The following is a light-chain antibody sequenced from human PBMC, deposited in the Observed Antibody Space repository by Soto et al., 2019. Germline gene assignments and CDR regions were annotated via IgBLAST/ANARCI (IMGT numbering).Light chain of an antibody. CDR3: QQYNNWPPGGT. Sequence: EIVMTQSPATLSVSPGERATLSCRASQSVSSNLAWYQQKPGQAPRLLIYAASTRATGIPVRFSGSGSGTDFTLTISSLQSEDFAVYSCQQYNNWPPGGTFGQGTKVEIK. CDR2: AAS. V-gene: IGKV3-15*01. CDR1: QSVSSN. J-gene: IGKJ1*01.